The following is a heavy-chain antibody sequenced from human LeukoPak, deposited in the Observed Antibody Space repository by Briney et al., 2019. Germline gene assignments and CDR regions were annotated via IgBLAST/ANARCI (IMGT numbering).Heavy chain of an antibody. V-gene: IGHV4-34*01. CDR1: GGSFSGYY. D-gene: IGHD2-2*01. J-gene: IGHJ6*04. Sequence: SETLSLTCAVYGGSFSGYYWSWIRQPPGKGLEWIGEINHSGSTNYNPSLKSRVTISVDTSKNQFSLKLSSVTAADTAVYYCARGVSLIVVVPAAPYYYGMDVWGKGTTVTVSS. CDR3: ARGVSLIVVVPAAPYYYGMDV. CDR2: INHSGST.